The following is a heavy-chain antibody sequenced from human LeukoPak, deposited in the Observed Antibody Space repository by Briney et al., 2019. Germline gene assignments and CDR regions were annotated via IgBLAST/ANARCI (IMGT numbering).Heavy chain of an antibody. CDR3: ASGGSGSYYKSWFDP. CDR1: GGSISSYY. CDR2: IYTSGST. J-gene: IGHJ5*02. D-gene: IGHD3-10*01. Sequence: SETLSLTCTVSGGSISSYYWSWIRRPAGKGLEWIGRIYTSGSTNYNPSLKSRVTMSVDTSKNQFSLKLSSVTAADTAVYYCASGGSGSYYKSWFDPWGQGTLVTVSS. V-gene: IGHV4-4*07.